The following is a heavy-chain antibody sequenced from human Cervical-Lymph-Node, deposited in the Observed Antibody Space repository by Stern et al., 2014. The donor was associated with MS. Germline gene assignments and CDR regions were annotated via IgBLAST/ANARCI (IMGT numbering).Heavy chain of an antibody. D-gene: IGHD1-26*01. CDR1: GGSISNDNFF. Sequence: VQLVESGPGLVKPSQTLSLTCTVSGGSISNDNFFWSWIRQPAGKGLEWIGRVYLSGSTHYNPSLKRRVTISMDTSMTHFSLKLTSVTAADTAVYYCALGAEWFDPWGQGTLVTVSS. CDR2: VYLSGST. V-gene: IGHV4-61*02. CDR3: ALGAEWFDP. J-gene: IGHJ5*02.